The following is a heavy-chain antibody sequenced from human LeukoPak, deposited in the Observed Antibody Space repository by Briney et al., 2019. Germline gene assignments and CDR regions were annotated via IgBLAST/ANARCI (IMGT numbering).Heavy chain of an antibody. D-gene: IGHD6-25*01. V-gene: IGHV3-48*01. J-gene: IGHJ6*02. Sequence: GSLRLSCAASGFTFSSHSMNWVRQAPGKGLEWVSYISSGSTIIHYADSVKGRFTISRDDAKNSLYLQMNSLRAEDTAVYYCAKRISGSVWFYYGLDVWGQGTTVTVSS. CDR2: ISSGSTII. CDR3: AKRISGSVWFYYGLDV. CDR1: GFTFSSHS.